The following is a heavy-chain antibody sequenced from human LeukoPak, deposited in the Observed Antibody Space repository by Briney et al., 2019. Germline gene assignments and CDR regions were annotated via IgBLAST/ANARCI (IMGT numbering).Heavy chain of an antibody. CDR3: ASDGGANFDY. V-gene: IGHV3-7*01. D-gene: IGHD2-15*01. J-gene: IGHJ4*02. CDR1: GFTFNNYW. CDR2: IKQDGSKK. Sequence: PGGSLGRSCAASGFTFNNYWMSWVRQAAGKGLEWVANIKQDGSKKYYVDCVKGRFTISRDNTKNSLYLQMNSLRAEDTAVYYCASDGGANFDYWGQGTLVTVSS.